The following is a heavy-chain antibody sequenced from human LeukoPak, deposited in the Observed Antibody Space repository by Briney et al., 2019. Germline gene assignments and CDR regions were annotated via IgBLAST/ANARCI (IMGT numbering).Heavy chain of an antibody. D-gene: IGHD3-3*01. CDR1: GFTFSYA. CDR3: AKTLVTLSEDYFDY. Sequence: GGSLRLSCAASGFTFSYAMSWVRQAPGKGLEWVSTITNTGDRTSYADSVKGRFTISRDDSKNTMYLQMNSLRAEDTAVYYCAKTLVTLSEDYFDYWGQGTLVTVSS. J-gene: IGHJ4*02. CDR2: ITNTGDRT. V-gene: IGHV3-23*01.